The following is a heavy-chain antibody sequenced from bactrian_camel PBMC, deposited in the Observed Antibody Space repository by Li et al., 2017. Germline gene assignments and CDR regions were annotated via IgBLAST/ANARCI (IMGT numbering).Heavy chain of an antibody. D-gene: IGHD5*01. CDR1: GFTTFGSYA. CDR3: NADFGPVCYGLHGPKQYNY. CDR2: TDWSGRST. Sequence: DVQLVESGGGLVQPGGSLRLSCVASGFTTFGSYAMSWVRQAPGKGLEWVSRTDWSGRSTYYADSAKGRFTISRDNAKNTLYLQMNNLKPEDTAIYYCNADFGPVCYGLHGPKQYNYWGQGPRSPSP. V-gene: IGHV3S31*01. J-gene: IGHJ4*01.